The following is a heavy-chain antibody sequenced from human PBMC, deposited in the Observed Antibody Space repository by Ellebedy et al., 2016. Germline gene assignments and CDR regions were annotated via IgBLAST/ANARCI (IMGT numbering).Heavy chain of an antibody. Sequence: GGSLRLSCAASGFTVSQYGMHWVRQAPGKGLEWVSSISSTSSFMSYADSVKGRFTISRDNAKNSLYLQMTSLRAEDTAVYYCAGGDSLTYYNVRLWGQGTLVTVSS. J-gene: IGHJ4*02. CDR3: AGGDSLTYYNVRL. CDR1: GFTVSQYG. D-gene: IGHD3-10*01. V-gene: IGHV3-21*01. CDR2: ISSTSSFM.